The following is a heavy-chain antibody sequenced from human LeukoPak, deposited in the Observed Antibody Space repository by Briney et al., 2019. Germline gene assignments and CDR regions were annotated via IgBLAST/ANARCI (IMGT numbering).Heavy chain of an antibody. D-gene: IGHD1-26*01. CDR1: GGSISSYY. CDR3: ARGAGYSGSYQYYFDY. V-gene: IGHV4-4*07. J-gene: IGHJ4*02. CDR2: IYSSGST. Sequence: SKTLSLTCTVSGGSISSYYWSWIRQPAGKGLEWIGRIYSSGSTNYNPSLKSRVTMSVDTSKNQVSLKLTSVTAADTAVYYCARGAGYSGSYQYYFDYWGQGTLVTVSS.